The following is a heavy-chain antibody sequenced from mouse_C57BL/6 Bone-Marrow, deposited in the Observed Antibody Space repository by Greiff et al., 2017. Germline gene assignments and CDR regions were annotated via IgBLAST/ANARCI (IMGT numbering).Heavy chain of an antibody. CDR1: GFTFSNYW. CDR3: TGGLGWFAY. Sequence: EVKLVESGGGLVQPGGSMKLSCVASGFTFSNYWMNWVRQSPEKGLEWVAQIRLKSDNYATHYAESVKGRFTISRDDSKSSVYLQMNNLRAEDTGIDYCTGGLGWFAYWGQGTLVTVSA. CDR2: IRLKSDNYAT. D-gene: IGHD4-1*01. J-gene: IGHJ3*01. V-gene: IGHV6-3*01.